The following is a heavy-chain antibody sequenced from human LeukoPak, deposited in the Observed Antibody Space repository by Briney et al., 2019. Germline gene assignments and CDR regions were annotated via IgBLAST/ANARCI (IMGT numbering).Heavy chain of an antibody. J-gene: IGHJ4*02. V-gene: IGHV3-30*18. CDR2: ISYDGINK. Sequence: PGGSLRLSCAASGFNFSTYGMHWVRQAPGKGLEWVAVISYDGINKYYADSVKGRFTISRDNSKSMLYLQMSSLRAEDTAVYYCAKDHVTSSSWFPDYWGQGTLVTVSS. CDR1: GFNFSTYG. CDR3: AKDHVTSSSWFPDY. D-gene: IGHD6-13*01.